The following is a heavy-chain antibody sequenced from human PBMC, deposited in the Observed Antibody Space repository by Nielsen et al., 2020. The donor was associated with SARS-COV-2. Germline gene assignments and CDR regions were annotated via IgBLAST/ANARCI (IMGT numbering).Heavy chain of an antibody. Sequence: WIRQPPGKGLEWVSAISGSGGSTYYADSVKGRFTISRDNSKNTLYLQMNSLRAEDTAVYYCAKGGSRYFDWLLSEWGQGTLVTVSS. CDR3: AKGGSRYFDWLLSE. CDR2: ISGSGGST. J-gene: IGHJ4*02. D-gene: IGHD3-9*01. V-gene: IGHV3-23*01.